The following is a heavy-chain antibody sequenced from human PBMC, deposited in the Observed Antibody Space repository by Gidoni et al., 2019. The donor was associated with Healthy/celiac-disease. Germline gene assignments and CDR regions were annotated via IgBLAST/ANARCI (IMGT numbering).Heavy chain of an antibody. Sequence: EVQLVESGGGLVQPGGSLRLSCAASGFTFISYSMNWVRQAPGKGLEWVSYISSSSSTIYYADSVKGRFTISRDNAKNSLYLQMNSLRDEDTAVYYCARPYYYDSSGIDAFDIWGQGTMVTVSS. J-gene: IGHJ3*02. CDR2: ISSSSSTI. D-gene: IGHD3-22*01. V-gene: IGHV3-48*02. CDR3: ARPYYYDSSGIDAFDI. CDR1: GFTFISYS.